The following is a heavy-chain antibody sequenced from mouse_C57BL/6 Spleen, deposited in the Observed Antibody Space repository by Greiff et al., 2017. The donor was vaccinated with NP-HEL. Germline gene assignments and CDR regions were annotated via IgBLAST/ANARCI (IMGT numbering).Heavy chain of an antibody. CDR2: ISSGGDYI. V-gene: IGHV5-9-1*02. CDR3: TRELGREAWFAY. J-gene: IGHJ3*01. CDR1: GFTFSSYA. D-gene: IGHD4-1*01. Sequence: EVHLVESGEGLVKPGGSLKLSCAASGFTFSSYAMSWVRQTPEKRLEWVAYISSGGDYIYYADTVKGRFTISRDNARNTLYLQMSSLKSEDTAMYYCTRELGREAWFAYWGQGTLVTVSA.